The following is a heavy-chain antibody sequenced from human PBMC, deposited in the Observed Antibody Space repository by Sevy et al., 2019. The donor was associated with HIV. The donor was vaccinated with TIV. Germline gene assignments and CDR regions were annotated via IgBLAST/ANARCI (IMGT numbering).Heavy chain of an antibody. CDR2: ISSGFSK. CDR1: GFTFNVYE. J-gene: IGHJ4*02. CDR3: TNYVHY. Sequence: GGSLRLSCAASGFTFNVYEMNWVRQAPGKGLEWVSYISSGFSKSYADSVKGRFTISRDNTKNSLYLQMNSLRAEDTAVYYCTNYVHYWGQRTLVTASS. V-gene: IGHV3-48*03.